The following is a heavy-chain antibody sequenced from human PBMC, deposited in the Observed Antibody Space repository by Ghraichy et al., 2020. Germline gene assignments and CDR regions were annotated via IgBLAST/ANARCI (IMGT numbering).Heavy chain of an antibody. Sequence: SQTLSLTCTVSDGSINGFFWTWIRQPPGQGLEWIGYIYDNGNTNYSPSLKSRVTISIDTSTNQFSLKLRSVTAADTAIYYCARMSSSSEIDYWGQGTLVTVAS. CDR1: DGSINGFF. D-gene: IGHD2-2*01. V-gene: IGHV4-59*12. CDR2: IYDNGNT. J-gene: IGHJ4*02. CDR3: ARMSSSSEIDY.